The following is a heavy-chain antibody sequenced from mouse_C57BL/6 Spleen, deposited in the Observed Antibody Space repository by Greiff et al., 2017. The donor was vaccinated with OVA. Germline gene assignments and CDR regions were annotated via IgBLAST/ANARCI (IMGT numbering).Heavy chain of an antibody. CDR3: AREKLGKGGFDY. CDR1: GFTFSSYA. CDR2: ISDGGSYT. Sequence: EVMLVESGGGLVKPGGSLKLSCAASGFTFSSYAMSWVRQTPEKRLEWVATISDGGSYTYYPDNVKGRFTISRDNAKNNLYLQMSHRKSEDTAMYYCAREKLGKGGFDYWGQGTTLTVSS. J-gene: IGHJ2*01. D-gene: IGHD4-1*01. V-gene: IGHV5-4*01.